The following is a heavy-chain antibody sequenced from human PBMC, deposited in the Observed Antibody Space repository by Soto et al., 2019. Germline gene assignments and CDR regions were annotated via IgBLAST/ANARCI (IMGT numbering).Heavy chain of an antibody. Sequence: SETLSLTCSVSGGSISTVGHYWTWIRQPPGKGLEWIGSIYHTGSTYYSKSLRSRLTMSVDTSKSQFSLRLSSVTAADTAVYYCAKDRAADKTFDYWGQGTLVTVSS. CDR3: AKDRAADKTFDY. CDR2: IYHTGST. J-gene: IGHJ4*02. CDR1: GGSISTVGHY. V-gene: IGHV4-31*03. D-gene: IGHD6-13*01.